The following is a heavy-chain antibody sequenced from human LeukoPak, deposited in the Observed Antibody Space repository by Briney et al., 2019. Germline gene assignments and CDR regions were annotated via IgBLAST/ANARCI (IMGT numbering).Heavy chain of an antibody. V-gene: IGHV1-46*01. CDR2: FSPSGGST. Sequence: ASAKDSCKASGYTFTSYFMHWVRQAPGQGLEWMGIFSPSGGSTSFAQRFQGRVTMTRDTSTSTVYMELSSLRSEDTAVYYWARHSSGGRYLDYWGRGTLVTVSS. J-gene: IGHJ4*02. CDR3: ARHSSGGRYLDY. D-gene: IGHD2-15*01. CDR1: GYTFTSYF.